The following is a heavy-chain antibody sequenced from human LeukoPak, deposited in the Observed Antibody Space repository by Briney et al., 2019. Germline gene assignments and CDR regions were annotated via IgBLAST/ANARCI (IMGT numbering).Heavy chain of an antibody. V-gene: IGHV3-23*01. D-gene: IGHD3-10*01. CDR2: ISGSGGST. CDR3: AKGGVLLWFGESFDAFDI. Sequence: GGSLRLSCTASGFIFRDYVMSWVRQAPGKGLEWVSAISGSGGSTYYADSVKGRFTISRDNSKNTLYLQMNSLRAEDTAVYYCAKGGVLLWFGESFDAFDIWGQGTTVTVAS. CDR1: GFIFRDYV. J-gene: IGHJ3*02.